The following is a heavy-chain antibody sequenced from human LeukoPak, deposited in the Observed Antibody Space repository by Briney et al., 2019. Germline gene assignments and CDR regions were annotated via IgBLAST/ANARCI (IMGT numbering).Heavy chain of an antibody. D-gene: IGHD6-13*01. Sequence: GGSPRLSCAASGFTFSSYAMSWVRQAPGKGLEWVSAISGSGGSTYYADSVKGRFTISRDNSKNTLYLQMNSLRAEDTAVYYCAKDLGIAAVGYGMDVWGQGTTVTVSS. CDR1: GFTFSSYA. CDR2: ISGSGGST. J-gene: IGHJ6*02. V-gene: IGHV3-23*01. CDR3: AKDLGIAAVGYGMDV.